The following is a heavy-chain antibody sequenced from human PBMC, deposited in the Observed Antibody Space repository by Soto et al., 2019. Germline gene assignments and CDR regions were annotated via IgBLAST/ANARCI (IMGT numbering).Heavy chain of an antibody. D-gene: IGHD2-15*01. V-gene: IGHV2-26*01. CDR3: AQTEDGGRSRTPAGWFDT. CDR1: GFSLSNAGMG. J-gene: IGHJ5*02. Sequence: QVTLKESGPVLVKPTETLTLTCTVSGFSLSNAGMGVSWIRQPPGKAPDWLAHIFSNDERRFSTSLKNRLTISKDTSNSQEVLIMTNMDPVDTGTYYCAQTEDGGRSRTPAGWFDTWGQGTLVTVSS. CDR2: IFSNDER.